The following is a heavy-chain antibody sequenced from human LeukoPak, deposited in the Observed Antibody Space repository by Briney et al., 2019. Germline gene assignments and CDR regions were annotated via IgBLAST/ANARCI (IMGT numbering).Heavy chain of an antibody. V-gene: IGHV4-59*01. CDR1: GGSISSYY. CDR3: ARGVPAATLTCYFDY. D-gene: IGHD2-2*01. CDR2: IYYSGST. Sequence: SETLSLTCTVSGGSISSYYWSWIRQPPGKGLEWIGYIYYSGSTNYNPSLKSRVTISVDTSKNQFSLKLSSVTAADTAVYYCARGVPAATLTCYFDYWGQGTLVTVSS. J-gene: IGHJ4*02.